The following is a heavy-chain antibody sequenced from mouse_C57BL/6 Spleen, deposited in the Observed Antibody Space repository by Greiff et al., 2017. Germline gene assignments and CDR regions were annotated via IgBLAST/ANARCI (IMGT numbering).Heavy chain of an antibody. CDR1: GYTFTNYW. J-gene: IGHJ2*01. D-gene: IGHD1-1*01. V-gene: IGHV1-63*01. CDR3: ARNYYGSSYVFDY. CDR2: IYPGGGYT. Sequence: QVQLKESGAELVRPGTSVKMSCKASGYTFTNYWIGWAKQRPGHGLEWIGDIYPGGGYTNYNEKFKGKATLTADKSSSTAYMQFSSLTSEDSAIYYCARNYYGSSYVFDYWGQGTTLTVSS.